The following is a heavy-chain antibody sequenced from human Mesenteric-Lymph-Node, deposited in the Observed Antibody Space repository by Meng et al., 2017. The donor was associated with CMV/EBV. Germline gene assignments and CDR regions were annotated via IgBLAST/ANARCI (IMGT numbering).Heavy chain of an antibody. Sequence: GESLKISCAASGFTFSTYSMSWVRQAPGKGLDWVADINQDGSEVYYADSVRGRFTISRDNAKNSLYLQINSLRAEDTAAYHCARLFRRNGMDVWGQGTTVTVSS. J-gene: IGHJ6*02. D-gene: IGHD2-21*01. CDR3: ARLFRRNGMDV. CDR2: INQDGSEV. V-gene: IGHV3-7*01. CDR1: GFTFSTYS.